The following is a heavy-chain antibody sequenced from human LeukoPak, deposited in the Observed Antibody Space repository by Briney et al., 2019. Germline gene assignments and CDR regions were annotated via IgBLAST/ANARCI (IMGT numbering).Heavy chain of an antibody. V-gene: IGHV3-74*01. D-gene: IGHD1-1*01. CDR1: GFTFKSHW. CDR2: LSTVSTRE. CDR3: ARGERRGPLDY. J-gene: IGHJ4*02. Sequence: PGGSLRLSCAASGFTFKSHWMHWVRQSPGKGLVWVSRLSTVSTRENYADSVKGRFTVSRDNAKNTLYLQLNSLRVDDTAVYYCARGERRGPLDYWGQGTLVTVSS.